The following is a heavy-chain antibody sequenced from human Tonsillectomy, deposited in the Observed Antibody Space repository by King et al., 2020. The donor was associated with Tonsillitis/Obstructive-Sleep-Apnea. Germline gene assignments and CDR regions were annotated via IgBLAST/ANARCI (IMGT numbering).Heavy chain of an antibody. J-gene: IGHJ4*02. D-gene: IGHD2-2*01. V-gene: IGHV4-31*03. CDR3: ASKLSSTSCYPPYSSGCSVPPDGYYFAY. Sequence: PLQESGPGLVKPSQTLSLTCTVSGGSISSGGYYWSWIRQHPGKGLEWIGYIYYSGSTYYNPSLKSRVTISVDTSKNQFSLKLSSVTAADTAVYYCASKLSSTSCYPPYSSGCSVPPDGYYFAYWGQGTLVTVSS. CDR1: GGSISSGGYY. CDR2: IYYSGST.